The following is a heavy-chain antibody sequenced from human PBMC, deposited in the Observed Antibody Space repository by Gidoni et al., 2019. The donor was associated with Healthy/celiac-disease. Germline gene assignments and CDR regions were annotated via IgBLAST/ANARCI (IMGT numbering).Heavy chain of an antibody. Sequence: QVQLQESGPGLVKPSQTLSLTCTVSGGSIRSGGYYWSWIRQPPGKGLEWIGYISHSGSTYYNPSLKSRVTISVDTSKNQFSLKLSSVTAADTAVYYCARDHMYGSGGSCCYGMDVWGQGTTVTVSS. CDR3: ARDHMYGSGGSCCYGMDV. J-gene: IGHJ6*02. CDR2: ISHSGST. V-gene: IGHV4-31*03. CDR1: GGSIRSGGYY. D-gene: IGHD2-15*01.